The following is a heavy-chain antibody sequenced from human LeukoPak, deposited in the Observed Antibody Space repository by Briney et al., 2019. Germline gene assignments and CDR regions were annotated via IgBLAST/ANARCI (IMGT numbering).Heavy chain of an antibody. CDR3: ARANGDLWVDN. CDR2: INSDGRST. CDR1: GFTFSSYW. Sequence: GGSLRLSCAASGFTFSSYWMHWVRQAPGKGLVWVSRINSDGRSTIYADSVKGRFTISRDNARDTLYLQMNSLRAEDTAVYYCARANGDLWVDNWGQGTLFTVSS. J-gene: IGHJ5*02. V-gene: IGHV3-74*01. D-gene: IGHD4-17*01.